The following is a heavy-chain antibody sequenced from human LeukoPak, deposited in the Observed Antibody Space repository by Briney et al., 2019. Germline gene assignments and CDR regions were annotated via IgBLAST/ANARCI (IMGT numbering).Heavy chain of an antibody. J-gene: IGHJ4*02. CDR1: GFTFSSYG. CDR3: AKGGVSDSGSWYGDYFDY. Sequence: GGSLRLSCEASGFTFSSYGMHWVRQAPGKGLEWVAVVSSDRSRKEYADSVKGRFTISRDNAKNTLYLQMDSLRAEDTAVYYCAKGGVSDSGSWYGDYFDYWSQGTLVTVSS. D-gene: IGHD6-13*01. V-gene: IGHV3-30*18. CDR2: VSSDRSRK.